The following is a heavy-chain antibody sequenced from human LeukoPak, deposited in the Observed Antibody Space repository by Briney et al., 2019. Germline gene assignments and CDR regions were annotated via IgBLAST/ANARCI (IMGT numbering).Heavy chain of an antibody. D-gene: IGHD5-12*01. CDR2: INPNSGGT. Sequence: ASVKVSCKASGYTFTGDYMRGGRQAPGQGLGWMGWINPNSGGTNYAQKFQGRVTMTRDTSISTAYMELSRLRSDDTAVYYCARDQAIVATIPSWFDPWGQGTLVTVSS. J-gene: IGHJ5*02. CDR3: ARDQAIVATIPSWFDP. CDR1: GYTFTGDY. V-gene: IGHV1-2*02.